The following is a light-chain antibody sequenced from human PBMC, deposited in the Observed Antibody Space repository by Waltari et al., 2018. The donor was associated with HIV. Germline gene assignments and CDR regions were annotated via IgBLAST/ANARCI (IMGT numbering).Light chain of an antibody. CDR2: KPS. CDR1: ATPNHY. J-gene: IGLJ2*01. V-gene: IGLV3-25*03. Sequence: SSELTQPPSVSVSPGHTASIPCSGDATPNHYAYWYQQRSGQAPVLLIYKPSDPPSGIPQRFSGSSSGTTVTLTISGVQAEDEADYYCQSADNSGSYSLVFGGGTKLGVL. CDR3: QSADNSGSYSLV.